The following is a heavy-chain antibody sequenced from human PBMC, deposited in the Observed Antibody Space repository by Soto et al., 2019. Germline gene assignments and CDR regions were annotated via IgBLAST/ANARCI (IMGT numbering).Heavy chain of an antibody. D-gene: IGHD3-3*01. Sequence: PGGSLRLSCVASGFTFSSYAMSWVRQAPGKGLEWVSAISGSVKHYADSVKGRFTISRENTKNTVYLQMNSLRAEDTAVYYCAKDTSGNLDYWGLGTLVTVSS. CDR1: GFTFSSYA. V-gene: IGHV3-23*01. CDR3: AKDTSGNLDY. J-gene: IGHJ4*02. CDR2: ISGSVK.